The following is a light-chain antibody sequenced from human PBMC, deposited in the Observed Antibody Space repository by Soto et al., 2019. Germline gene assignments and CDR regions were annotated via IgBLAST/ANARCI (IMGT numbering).Light chain of an antibody. CDR1: QTISSW. V-gene: IGKV1-5*03. CDR3: KHYNSYSEA. CDR2: KAS. Sequence: DIQMTQSPSTLPASVGDRVTITCRASQTISSWLAWYQQKPGKAPKLRIYKASTLKSGVQSRFSGSGSGTEFTLTIRSLQPDDFATYYCKHYNSYSEAFGQGTKVDIK. J-gene: IGKJ1*01.